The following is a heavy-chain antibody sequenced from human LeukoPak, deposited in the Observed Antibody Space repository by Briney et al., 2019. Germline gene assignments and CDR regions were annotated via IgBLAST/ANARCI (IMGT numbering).Heavy chain of an antibody. V-gene: IGHV3-53*05. CDR1: GFTVSSNY. D-gene: IGHD3-22*01. J-gene: IGHJ4*02. Sequence: GGSLRLSCAASGFTVSSNYMSWVRQAPGKELEWVSVIYTGGSTYYADSVKGRFTISRDNSKNTLYLQMSSLRAEDTAVYYCVKDDSYYYDSSGRDSWGQGTLATVSS. CDR3: VKDDSYYYDSSGRDS. CDR2: IYTGGST.